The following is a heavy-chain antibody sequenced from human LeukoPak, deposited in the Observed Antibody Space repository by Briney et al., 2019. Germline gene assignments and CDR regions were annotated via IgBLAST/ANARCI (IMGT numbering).Heavy chain of an antibody. Sequence: GGSLRLSCAASGFTFSTYGMHWVRQAPGKGLEWVAFIRYDGSNKYYADSVKGRFTISRDNSKNTLYLQMNSLRAEDTAVYYCARDASNWKTNDAFDIWGQGTMVTVSS. CDR2: IRYDGSNK. CDR3: ARDASNWKTNDAFDI. J-gene: IGHJ3*02. V-gene: IGHV3-30*02. D-gene: IGHD1-20*01. CDR1: GFTFSTYG.